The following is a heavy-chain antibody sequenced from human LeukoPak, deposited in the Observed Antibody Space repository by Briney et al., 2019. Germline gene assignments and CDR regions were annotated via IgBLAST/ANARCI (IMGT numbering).Heavy chain of an antibody. J-gene: IGHJ4*02. Sequence: PGGSLRLSCAASEFTFSNYWMSWVRQASGKGLEWVANINQDGGAKYYVDSVKGRFTFSRDNAKNSVYLQVNSLRVEDTAVYYCARGRYYSSGSCYFDYWGQGTLVTVSS. V-gene: IGHV3-7*01. D-gene: IGHD2-15*01. CDR3: ARGRYYSSGSCYFDY. CDR1: EFTFSNYW. CDR2: INQDGGAK.